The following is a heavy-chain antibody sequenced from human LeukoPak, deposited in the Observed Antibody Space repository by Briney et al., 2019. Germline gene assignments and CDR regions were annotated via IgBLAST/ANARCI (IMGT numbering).Heavy chain of an antibody. Sequence: ASVKVSCKASGYTFTVYYMHWVRQAPGQGLEWMGWINPNSGGTNYAQKFQGRVTMTRDTSISTAYMELSRLRSDDTAVYYCAREYCSSTSCQTLRLDYWGQGTLVTVSS. V-gene: IGHV1-2*02. CDR1: GYTFTVYY. J-gene: IGHJ4*02. CDR3: AREYCSSTSCQTLRLDY. CDR2: INPNSGGT. D-gene: IGHD2-2*01.